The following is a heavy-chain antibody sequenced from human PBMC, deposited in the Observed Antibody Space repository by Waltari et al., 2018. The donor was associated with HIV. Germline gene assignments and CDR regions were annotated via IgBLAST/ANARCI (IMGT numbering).Heavy chain of an antibody. Sequence: QLQVQESGPGLVKPSETPSLPCTVSGGSISTRDYYWGWIRQPPGKVLEWIGIIFYSGNTYSHPSLKSRVTRSVDTSKSQFSLNLSSVTAADTAVYYCARQWLALYFDYWGQGTLVTVSS. CDR1: GGSISTRDYY. D-gene: IGHD6-19*01. CDR2: IFYSGNT. V-gene: IGHV4-39*07. CDR3: ARQWLALYFDY. J-gene: IGHJ4*02.